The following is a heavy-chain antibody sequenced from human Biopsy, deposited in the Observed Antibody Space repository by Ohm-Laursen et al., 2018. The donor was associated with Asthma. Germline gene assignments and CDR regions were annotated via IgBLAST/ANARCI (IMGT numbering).Heavy chain of an antibody. V-gene: IGHV4-39*01. J-gene: IGHJ4*02. CDR2: IYYSGST. CDR3: VSPPGY. CDR1: GGSISSSSYY. Sequence: GTLSLTCIVSGGSISSSSYYWGWIRRPPGKGLEFIGTIYYSGSTYYNPSLKSRVTLSVDASKNQFSLKLTSVTAADTAVYYCVSPPGYWGQGTRVTVSS.